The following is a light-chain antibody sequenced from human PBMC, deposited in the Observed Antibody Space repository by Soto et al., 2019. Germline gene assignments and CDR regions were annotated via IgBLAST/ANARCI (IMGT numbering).Light chain of an antibody. V-gene: IGKV3-20*01. J-gene: IGKJ1*01. CDR2: GAS. Sequence: EIVLTQSPGTLSLSPGERATLSCRASQSVRSNFLAWYQQKPGQAPRLLIYGASNRATVIPDSFSGSVSGTDFTLTITRLEPEDFAMYYCQRYDSFRTFGQGTKVEI. CDR1: QSVRSNF. CDR3: QRYDSFRT.